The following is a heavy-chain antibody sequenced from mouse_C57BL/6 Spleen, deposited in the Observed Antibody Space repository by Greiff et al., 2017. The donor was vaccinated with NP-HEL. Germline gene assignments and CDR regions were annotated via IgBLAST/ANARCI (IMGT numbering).Heavy chain of an antibody. CDR2: IYPGDGDT. Sequence: VQLQESGAELVKPGASVKISCKASGYAFSSYWMNWVKQRPGKGLVWIGQIYPGDGDTNYNGKFKGKATLTADKSSSTAYMQLSSLTSKDSAVYFCARWAPITAVEVRFAYWGQGTLVTVSA. J-gene: IGHJ3*01. CDR1: GYAFSSYW. V-gene: IGHV1-80*01. D-gene: IGHD1-1*01. CDR3: ARWAPITAVEVRFAY.